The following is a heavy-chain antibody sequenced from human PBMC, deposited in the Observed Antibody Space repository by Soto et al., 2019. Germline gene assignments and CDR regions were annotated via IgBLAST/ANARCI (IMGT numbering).Heavy chain of an antibody. CDR1: GYSFTTYW. CDR3: ARLTSYYDSTGNNQYYYYGLGV. Sequence: PGESLKISCKGSGYSFTTYWIGWVRQMSGKGLEWMGIIYPGDSDTRYSPSFRGQVTISVDKSISTAYLQWSSLRASDTAIYYCARLTSYYDSTGNNQYYYYGLGVWGQGTTVTVSS. D-gene: IGHD3-22*01. J-gene: IGHJ6*02. CDR2: IYPGDSDT. V-gene: IGHV5-51*01.